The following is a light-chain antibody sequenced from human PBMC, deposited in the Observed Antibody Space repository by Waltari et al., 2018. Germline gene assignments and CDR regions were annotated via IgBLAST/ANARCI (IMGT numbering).Light chain of an antibody. CDR1: QSVSSNS. CDR2: AAS. Sequence: EIVLTQSPGTLSLSPGERATLSCRASQSVSSNSLAGYQQKPGQAPRLLIYAASSRATGIPDRFSGSGSGTDFTLTISRLEPEDFAVYYCQQYGSSPRTFGPGTKVDVK. CDR3: QQYGSSPRT. J-gene: IGKJ3*01. V-gene: IGKV3-20*01.